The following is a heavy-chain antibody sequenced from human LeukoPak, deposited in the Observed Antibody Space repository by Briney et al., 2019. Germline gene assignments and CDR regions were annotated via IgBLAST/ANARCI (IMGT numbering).Heavy chain of an antibody. CDR3: ARDGTAVGINYDY. CDR2: ISSSSSYI. CDR1: GFTFSSYN. D-gene: IGHD6-13*01. V-gene: IGHV3-21*04. J-gene: IGHJ4*02. Sequence: GGSLRLSCAASGFTFSSYNMNWVRQAPGKGLEWVSSISSSSSYIYYADSVKGRFTISRDNAKNSLYLQMNSLRAEDTAVYYCARDGTAVGINYDYWGQGTLVTVSS.